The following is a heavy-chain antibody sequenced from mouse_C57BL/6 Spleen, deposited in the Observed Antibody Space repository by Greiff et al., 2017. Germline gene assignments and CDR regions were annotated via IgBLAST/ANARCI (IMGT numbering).Heavy chain of an antibody. CDR2: ISSGSSTI. Sequence: VQLVESGGGLVKPGGSLKLSCAASGFTFSDYGMHWVRQAPEKGLEWVAYISSGSSTIYYADTVKGRFTISRDNAKNTLFLQMTSLRSEDTAMYYCAKGPKITYDSFAMDYWGQGTSVTVSS. CDR3: AKGPKITYDSFAMDY. CDR1: GFTFSDYG. J-gene: IGHJ4*01. V-gene: IGHV5-17*01. D-gene: IGHD3-3*01.